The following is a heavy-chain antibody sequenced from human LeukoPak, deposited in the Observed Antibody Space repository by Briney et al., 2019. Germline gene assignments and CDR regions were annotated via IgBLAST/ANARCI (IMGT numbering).Heavy chain of an antibody. D-gene: IGHD6-13*01. V-gene: IGHV3-23*01. CDR3: AKMAAAAGFDY. Sequence: WVRQSPGKGLEWVSAISGSGGSTYYADSVKGRFTISRDNSKNTLYLQMNSLRAEDTAVYYCAKMAAAAGFDYWGQGTLVTVSS. J-gene: IGHJ4*02. CDR2: ISGSGGST.